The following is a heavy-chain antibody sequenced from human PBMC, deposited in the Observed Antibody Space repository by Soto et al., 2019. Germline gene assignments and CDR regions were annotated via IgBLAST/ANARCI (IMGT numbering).Heavy chain of an antibody. D-gene: IGHD3-9*01. CDR1: GFTFSSYG. Sequence: GGSLRLSCAASGFTFSSYGMHWVRQAPGKGLEWVGFIRANAYGGTAEFAASVEGRFSISRDDSKNIAYLQMNSLKVEDTALYYCAKRYFSGLDAFDFWGQGTVVTVSS. CDR3: AKRYFSGLDAFDF. J-gene: IGHJ3*01. V-gene: IGHV3-49*04. CDR2: IRANAYGGTA.